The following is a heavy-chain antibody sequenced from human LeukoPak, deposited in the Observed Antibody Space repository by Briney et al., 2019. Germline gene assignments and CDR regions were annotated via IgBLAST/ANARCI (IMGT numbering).Heavy chain of an antibody. V-gene: IGHV1-2*06. D-gene: IGHD6-6*01. CDR1: GYTFTGYY. CDR3: AREYSSSPWYFDV. Sequence: ASVKVSCKASGYTFTGYYMHWVRQAPGQGLEWMGRINPNSGGKNYAQKFQGRVTMTRDTSISTAYMELSRLRSDDTAVYYCAREYSSSPWYFDVWGRGTLVTVSS. CDR2: INPNSGGK. J-gene: IGHJ2*01.